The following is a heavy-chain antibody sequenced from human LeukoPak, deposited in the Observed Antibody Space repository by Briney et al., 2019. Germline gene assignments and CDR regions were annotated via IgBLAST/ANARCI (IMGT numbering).Heavy chain of an antibody. CDR1: GGTFSSYA. V-gene: IGHV1-69*04. J-gene: IGHJ4*02. CDR2: IIPILGIA. Sequence: SVKVSCKASGGTFSSYAISWVRQAPGQGLEWMGRIIPILGIANYAQKFQGRVTITADKSTSTAYMELSSLRSEDTAVYYCAREDIVATMRGYYFVYWGQGTLVTVSS. D-gene: IGHD5-12*01. CDR3: AREDIVATMRGYYFVY.